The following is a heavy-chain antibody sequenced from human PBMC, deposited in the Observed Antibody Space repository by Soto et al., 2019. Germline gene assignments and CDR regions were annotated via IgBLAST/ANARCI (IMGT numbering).Heavy chain of an antibody. D-gene: IGHD2-2*01. J-gene: IGHJ6*02. CDR3: AGGYCSSTSCPRPYYGMDV. CDR2: ISAYNGNT. V-gene: IGHV1-18*04. CDR1: GYTFTSYC. Sequence: GASVNVSCKSAGYTFTSYCISWVRQAPGQGLEWMGWISAYNGNTNYAQKLQGRVTMTTDTSTSTAYMELRSLRSDDTAVYYCAGGYCSSTSCPRPYYGMDVWGQGTTVTVSS.